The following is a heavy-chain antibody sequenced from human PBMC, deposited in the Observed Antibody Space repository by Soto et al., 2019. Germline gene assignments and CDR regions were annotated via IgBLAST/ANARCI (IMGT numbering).Heavy chain of an antibody. CDR1: GGSFSGYY. V-gene: IGHV4-30-2*01. Sequence: SETLSLTCAVYGGSFSGYYWTWIRQPPGKGLEWIGFIYHSGSTYYNPSLKSRVTISVDRSKNQFFLKLSSVTAADTAVYYCARVPSPWGQGTLVTVSS. CDR2: IYHSGST. J-gene: IGHJ5*02. CDR3: ARVPSP.